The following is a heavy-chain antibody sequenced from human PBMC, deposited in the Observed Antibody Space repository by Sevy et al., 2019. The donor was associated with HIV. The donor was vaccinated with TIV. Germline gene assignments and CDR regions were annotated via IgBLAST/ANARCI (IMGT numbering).Heavy chain of an antibody. Sequence: SETLSLTCGVSGGSISSSDWWHWVRQPPGKGLEWIGEIYGSGSTNYNPSLKSRVTISVDNSKNQFSLQLNSVTAADTAVYYCARGFDTPRGFDPWGQGTLVTVSS. D-gene: IGHD3-10*01. V-gene: IGHV4-4*02. CDR3: ARGFDTPRGFDP. CDR1: GGSISSSDW. CDR2: IYGSGST. J-gene: IGHJ5*02.